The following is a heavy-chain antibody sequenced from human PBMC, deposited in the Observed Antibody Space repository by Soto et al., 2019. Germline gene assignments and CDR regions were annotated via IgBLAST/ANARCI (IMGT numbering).Heavy chain of an antibody. CDR1: GYTFTSYH. CDR3: ERGGGYYGTDV. CDR2: INPSGGST. V-gene: IGHV1-46*01. D-gene: IGHD3-16*01. J-gene: IGHJ6*02. Sequence: QVQLVQSGAEVKKPGASVKVSCKASGYTFTSYHVHWVRQAPGQGLEWMGIINPSGGSTSYAQKFQGRVTMTRDTSTSTVYMELSSLRSEDTAVYYCERGGGYYGTDVWGQGTTVTVSS.